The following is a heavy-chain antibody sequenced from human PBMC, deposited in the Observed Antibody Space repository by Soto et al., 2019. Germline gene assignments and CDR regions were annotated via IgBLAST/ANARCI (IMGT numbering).Heavy chain of an antibody. CDR3: RANRDRGAFDY. V-gene: IGHV1-46*01. CDR1: GYTFTSYY. D-gene: IGHD2-21*01. Sequence: VKVSCKASGYTFTSYYMHWVRQAPGQGLEWMGRINPIVSSTNYAQKFQGRVTLTADKSTNTAYMELSSLRSEDTAVYYCRANRDRGAFDYWGQGTPVTVSS. J-gene: IGHJ4*02. CDR2: INPIVSST.